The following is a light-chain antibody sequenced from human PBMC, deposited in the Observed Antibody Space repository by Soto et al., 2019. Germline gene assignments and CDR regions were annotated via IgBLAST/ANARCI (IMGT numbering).Light chain of an antibody. CDR3: HQRSSWPGT. CDR1: QSVSTH. J-gene: IGKJ1*01. V-gene: IGKV3-11*01. CDR2: DAS. Sequence: EIVLTQSPATLSLSPGERATLSCRASQSVSTHLVWYQQKPGQAPRLLIYDASTRATGIPARFSGSGSGTDFKLTISSLEPEDFAVYYCHQRSSWPGTFGQGTKVDIK.